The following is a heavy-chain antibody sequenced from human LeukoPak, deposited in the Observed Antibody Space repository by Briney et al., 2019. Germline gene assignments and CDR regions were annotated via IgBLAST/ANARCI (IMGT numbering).Heavy chain of an antibody. D-gene: IGHD2-15*01. J-gene: IGHJ4*02. V-gene: IGHV3-7*01. Sequence: GGSLRLSCAASGFTFSSYWMSWVRQAPGKGLEWVANIKQDGSEKYYVDSVKGRFTISRDSAKNSLYLQMNSLRAEDTAVYYCARDGGEGYCSGGSCYVVDYWGQGTLVTVSS. CDR3: ARDGGEGYCSGGSCYVVDY. CDR2: IKQDGSEK. CDR1: GFTFSSYW.